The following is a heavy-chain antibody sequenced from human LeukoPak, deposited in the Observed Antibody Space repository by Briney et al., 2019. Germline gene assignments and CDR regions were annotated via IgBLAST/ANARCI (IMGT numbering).Heavy chain of an antibody. CDR3: ARDAVCSSTSCYGYYYYYMDV. V-gene: IGHV4-4*07. D-gene: IGHD2-2*01. Sequence: PSETLSLTCTVSGSSISSYYWSWIRQPAGKGLEWIGRIYTSGSTNYNPSLKSRVTISVDKSKNQFSLKLSSVTAADTAVYYCARDAVCSSTSCYGYYYYYMDVWGKGTTVTVSS. CDR2: IYTSGST. CDR1: GSSISSYY. J-gene: IGHJ6*03.